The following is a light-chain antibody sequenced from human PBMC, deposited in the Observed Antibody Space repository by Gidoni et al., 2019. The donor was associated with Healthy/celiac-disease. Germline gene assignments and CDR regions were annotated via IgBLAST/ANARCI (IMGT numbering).Light chain of an antibody. CDR3: CTYAGSSTLGV. CDR1: SSDVGSYNL. J-gene: IGLJ2*01. V-gene: IGLV2-23*02. CDR2: EVS. Sequence: QSALTQPASVSGSPAQSITISCTGTSSDVGSYNLASWYQQHPGKAPKLMIYEVSKPPSGVSNRFSGSKSGNTASLTISGLQAEDEADYYCCTYAGSSTLGVFGGGTKLTVL.